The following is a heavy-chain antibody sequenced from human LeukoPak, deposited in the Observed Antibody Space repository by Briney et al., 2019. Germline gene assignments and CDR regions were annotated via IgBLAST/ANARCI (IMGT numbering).Heavy chain of an antibody. J-gene: IGHJ4*02. CDR3: ARDSSVPGPLDY. CDR2: IYYTGST. D-gene: IGHD6-19*01. CDR1: GGSISNYY. V-gene: IGHV4-59*01. Sequence: PSETLSLTCTVSGGSISNYYWSWIRQPPGKGLEWIGYIYYTGSTNYNPSLKSRVTISVDTSKNQFSLRLSSVTAADTAVYYCARDSSVPGPLDYWGQGILVTVSS.